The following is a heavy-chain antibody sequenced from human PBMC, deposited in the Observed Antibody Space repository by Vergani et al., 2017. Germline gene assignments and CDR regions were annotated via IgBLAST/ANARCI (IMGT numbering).Heavy chain of an antibody. CDR3: AKVPINDPYTGSYFDY. V-gene: IGHV3-23*01. J-gene: IGHJ4*02. Sequence: EVQLLESGGGLVQPGGSLRLSCAASGFTFSSYAMSWVRQAPGKGLEWVSAISGSGGSTYYADSVKGRFTISRDNSKNTLYLQMNSLRAEDTAVYYCAKVPINDPYTGSYFDYWGQGTLVTVSS. CDR1: GFTFSSYA. CDR2: ISGSGGST. D-gene: IGHD1-1*01.